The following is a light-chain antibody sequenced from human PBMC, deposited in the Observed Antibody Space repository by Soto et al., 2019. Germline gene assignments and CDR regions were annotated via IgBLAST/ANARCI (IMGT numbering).Light chain of an antibody. Sequence: AIRMTQSPSSLSASTGDRVTITCRASQGISSYLAWYQQKPGKAPKLLIYAASTLQSGVPSRFSGSGSGTKSTLTIASLQPDDFATYYCQQYETFSGTFGPGTKVDI. J-gene: IGKJ1*01. CDR1: QGISSY. CDR3: QQYETFSGT. V-gene: IGKV1-8*01. CDR2: AAS.